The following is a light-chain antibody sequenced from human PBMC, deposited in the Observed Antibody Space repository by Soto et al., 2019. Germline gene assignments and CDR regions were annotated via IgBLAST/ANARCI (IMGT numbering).Light chain of an antibody. CDR2: GNS. Sequence: QSVLTQPPSVSGAPGQRVTISCTGSSSDIGAGYDVHWYQQLPGTAPQLLIYGNSNRPSGVPDRFSVSKSGTSASLAITGVQAEDEDYYYFQCYGSSMSVVFGGGTKVTVL. J-gene: IGLJ2*01. CDR3: QCYGSSMSVV. V-gene: IGLV1-40*01. CDR1: SSDIGAGYD.